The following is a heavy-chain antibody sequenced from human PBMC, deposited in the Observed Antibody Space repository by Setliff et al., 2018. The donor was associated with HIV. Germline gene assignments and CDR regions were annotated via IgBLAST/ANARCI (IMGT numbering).Heavy chain of an antibody. CDR2: MFHSGNT. CDR3: ARGKSGSYDAYDM. V-gene: IGHV4-38-2*02. Sequence: SETLSLTCTVSGDFFSSDYYWGWIRQSPGKGLEWTGSMFHSGNTYYNPSLESRVSMSVDTSTNQVSLQLSSVTAADTAVYYCARGKSGSYDAYDMWGQGTMVTVSS. D-gene: IGHD5-12*01. CDR1: GDFFSSDYY. J-gene: IGHJ3*02.